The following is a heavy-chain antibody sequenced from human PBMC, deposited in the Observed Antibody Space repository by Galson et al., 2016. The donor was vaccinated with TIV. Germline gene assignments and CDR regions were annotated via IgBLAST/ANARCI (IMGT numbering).Heavy chain of an antibody. CDR2: IEWDDDK. J-gene: IGHJ4*02. D-gene: IGHD2-15*01. CDR1: GFSLNTNGLS. CDR3: ARHCSGGSCFGY. V-gene: IGHV2-70*04. Sequence: PALVKPTQTLTLTCTFSGFSLNTNGLSVSWIRQPPGKALEWLARIEWDDDKFYTTSLKTRLTISKDTSENRVVLTMTNMDPVDTATYFCARHCSGGSCFGYWGQGTLVTVSS.